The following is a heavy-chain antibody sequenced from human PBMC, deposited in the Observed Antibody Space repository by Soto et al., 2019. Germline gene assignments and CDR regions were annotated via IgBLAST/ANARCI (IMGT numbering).Heavy chain of an antibody. Sequence: QVQLQESGPGLVKPSETLSLTCSVSGDSVSSDTYYWTWIRQPPGKGLEWIGYIHSSGNTNYNPALKGRGNISLDTSSNQFSLKFASVTAADTAVYYWARDIRGFSRAFDYWGQGTLVTVSS. V-gene: IGHV4-61*01. CDR1: GDSVSSDTYY. J-gene: IGHJ4*02. D-gene: IGHD5-18*01. CDR2: IHSSGNT. CDR3: ARDIRGFSRAFDY.